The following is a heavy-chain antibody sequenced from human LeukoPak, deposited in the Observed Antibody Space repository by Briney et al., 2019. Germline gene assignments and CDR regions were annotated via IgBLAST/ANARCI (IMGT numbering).Heavy chain of an antibody. CDR2: ISYNGNT. V-gene: IGHV4-59*01. Sequence: SETLSLTXTVSGGSITNYYWTWIRQPPGKGLEWIGYISYNGNTNYNPSLKSRVTISIDTSKNQFSLRLSSVTAADTAVYYCSRAPFSNPEFWGQGTLVTVSS. D-gene: IGHD4-11*01. CDR1: GGSITNYY. CDR3: SRAPFSNPEF. J-gene: IGHJ4*02.